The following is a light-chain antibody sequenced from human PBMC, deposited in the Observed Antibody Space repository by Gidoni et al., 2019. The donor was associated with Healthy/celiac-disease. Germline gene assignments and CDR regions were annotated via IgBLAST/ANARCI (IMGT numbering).Light chain of an antibody. V-gene: IGKV1-39*01. CDR3: QQSYSTPQIT. Sequence: DIQMTQSPSSLSASVGDRVTITCRASQSISSYFNWYQQKPGKAPKLLIYAASSLQSGVPSRFSGSGSGTDFTLTISSLQPEDFATYYCQQSYSTPQITVDQGTRLEIK. J-gene: IGKJ5*01. CDR2: AAS. CDR1: QSISSY.